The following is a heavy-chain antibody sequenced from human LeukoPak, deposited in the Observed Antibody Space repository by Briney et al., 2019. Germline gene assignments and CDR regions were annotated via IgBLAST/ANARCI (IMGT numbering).Heavy chain of an antibody. J-gene: IGHJ4*02. CDR3: ARNSPGSVGELLRGHFDY. D-gene: IGHD3-10*01. CDR1: GGTFSSYA. V-gene: IGHV1-69*04. Sequence: GSSVKVSCKASGGTFSSYAISWVRQAPGQGLEWMGRIIPILGIANYAQKFQGRVTITADKSTSTAYMELSSLRSEDTAVYYCARNSPGSVGELLRGHFDYWGQGTLVTVSS. CDR2: IIPILGIA.